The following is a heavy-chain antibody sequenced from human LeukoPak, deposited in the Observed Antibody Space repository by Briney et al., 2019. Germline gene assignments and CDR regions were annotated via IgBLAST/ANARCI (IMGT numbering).Heavy chain of an antibody. Sequence: GGSLRLSCAASGLTVSSNYMSWVRQAPGKGLEWVSVIYSGGSTYYADSVKGRFTISRDNSKNTLYLQMNSLRDEDTAVYYCARDQGTSTTAPKRKGRFDPWGQGTLVTVSS. CDR3: ARDQGTSTTAPKRKGRFDP. CDR1: GLTVSSNY. J-gene: IGHJ5*02. V-gene: IGHV3-53*01. CDR2: IYSGGST. D-gene: IGHD1-1*01.